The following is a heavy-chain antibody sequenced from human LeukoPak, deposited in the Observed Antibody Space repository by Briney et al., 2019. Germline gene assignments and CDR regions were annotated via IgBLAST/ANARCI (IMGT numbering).Heavy chain of an antibody. V-gene: IGHV3-21*01. J-gene: IGHJ6*03. CDR3: ARGRGDYYFYYMDV. Sequence: GGSLRLSCAASGFTFSSYSMNWVRQAPGKGLEWVSSISSSSTYIYYADSVKGRFTISRDNAKNSLYLQMNSLRAEDTTVYYCARGRGDYYFYYMDVWGKGTTVTVSS. D-gene: IGHD3-10*01. CDR2: ISSSSTYI. CDR1: GFTFSSYS.